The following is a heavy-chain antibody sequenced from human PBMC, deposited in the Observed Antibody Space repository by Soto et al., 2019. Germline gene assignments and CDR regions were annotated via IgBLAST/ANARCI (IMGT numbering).Heavy chain of an antibody. CDR2: IGGSGGAT. V-gene: IGHV3-23*01. Sequence: EVQLLESGGGLVQPGGSLRLSCAASGFTFSNYAMNWVRQAPGKGLEWVSTIGGSGGATYYADSVKGRFTISRDNSKNTLYLQMNSLRAEDTAIYYCAKASSSWPNIWFDPWGQGTLVTVSS. J-gene: IGHJ5*02. CDR3: AKASSSWPNIWFDP. D-gene: IGHD6-13*01. CDR1: GFTFSNYA.